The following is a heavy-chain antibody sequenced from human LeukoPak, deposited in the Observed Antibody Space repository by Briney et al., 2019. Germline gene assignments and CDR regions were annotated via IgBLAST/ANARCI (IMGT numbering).Heavy chain of an antibody. V-gene: IGHV4-61*08. J-gene: IGHJ4*02. D-gene: IGHD5-24*01. Sequence: SETLSLTCTVSGGSVGSGAYYWSWIRQPPGKGLEWIGHIYYSGSTNYNPSLKSRVTMSVDTSKSQFSLRLSSVTAADTAVYYCAKLKWLQHSYYFDYWGQGTLVTVSS. CDR1: GGSVGSGAYY. CDR2: IYYSGST. CDR3: AKLKWLQHSYYFDY.